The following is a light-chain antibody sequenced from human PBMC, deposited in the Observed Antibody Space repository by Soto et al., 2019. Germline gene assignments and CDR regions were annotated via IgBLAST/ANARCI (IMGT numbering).Light chain of an antibody. V-gene: IGKV1-39*01. Sequence: DIQMTQSPSSLSASVGDRVTITCRASQSISSYLNWYQQKPGKAPKLLIYASFSLQSGVPSRFSASGSGTDFTLTISSLHTEEFATYYCHQSYSTPYTFRQGTKLDIK. J-gene: IGKJ2*01. CDR1: QSISSY. CDR3: HQSYSTPYT. CDR2: ASF.